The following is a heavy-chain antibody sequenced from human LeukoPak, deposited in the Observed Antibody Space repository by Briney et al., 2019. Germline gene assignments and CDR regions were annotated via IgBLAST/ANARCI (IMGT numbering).Heavy chain of an antibody. Sequence: ASVKVSCKASGYAFKTYGISWVRQAPGQGLEWLGWINTYNGNTNYAQKVQGRVTMTTDTSTSTAYIELRSLRSGDTAMYYCAREGTYYDYLWGSYRLPDYWGQGTLVTVSS. V-gene: IGHV1-18*01. CDR2: INTYNGNT. CDR1: GYAFKTYG. D-gene: IGHD3-16*02. J-gene: IGHJ4*02. CDR3: AREGTYYDYLWGSYRLPDY.